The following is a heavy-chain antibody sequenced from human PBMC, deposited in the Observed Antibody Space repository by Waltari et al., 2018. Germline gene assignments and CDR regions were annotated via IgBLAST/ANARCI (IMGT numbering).Heavy chain of an antibody. J-gene: IGHJ4*02. CDR3: ARVSGVYYFDY. V-gene: IGHV4-38-2*01. CDR2: IYHSGSA. Sequence: QVQLQESGPGLVKPSETLSLTCGVSGYSITTGYYWGWIRQSPGKGLEWIGSIYHSGSAYYNPSFKSRVSMSVDTSKNHFSLKVTSVTAADTAIYFCARVSGVYYFDYWGQGNLVTVS. D-gene: IGHD2-8*01. CDR1: GYSITTGYY.